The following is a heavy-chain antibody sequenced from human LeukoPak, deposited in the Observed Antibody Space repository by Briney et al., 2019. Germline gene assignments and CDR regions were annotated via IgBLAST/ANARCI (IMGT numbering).Heavy chain of an antibody. CDR2: INTNTGNP. Sequence: ASVKVSCKASGYTFTSYDMNWVRQAPGQGLEWMGWINTNTGNPTYAQGFTGRFVFSLDTSVSTAYLQISSLKAEDTAVYYCARGAYCSSTSCSHYYYYGMDVWGQGTTVTVSS. V-gene: IGHV7-4-1*02. CDR1: GYTFTSYD. J-gene: IGHJ6*02. CDR3: ARGAYCSSTSCSHYYYYGMDV. D-gene: IGHD2-2*01.